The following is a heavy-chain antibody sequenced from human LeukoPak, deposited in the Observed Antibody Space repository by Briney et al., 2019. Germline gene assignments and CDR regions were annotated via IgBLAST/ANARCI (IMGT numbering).Heavy chain of an antibody. CDR1: GYTFTSYG. CDR3: ARVLITSANWFDP. Sequence: SVKVSCKASGYTFTSYGISWVRQAPGQGLEWMGGIIPNFGTPNYAQKFQGRVTITADKSTSTAYMELSSLRSEDTAVYYCARVLITSANWFDPWGQGTLVTVSS. D-gene: IGHD1-14*01. V-gene: IGHV1-69*06. CDR2: IIPNFGTP. J-gene: IGHJ5*02.